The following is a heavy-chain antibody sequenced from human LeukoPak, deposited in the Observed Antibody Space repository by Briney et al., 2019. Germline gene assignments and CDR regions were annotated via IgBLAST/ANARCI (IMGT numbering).Heavy chain of an antibody. CDR2: ISGSGGST. Sequence: GGSLRLSCAASGFTFSSYAMSWVRQAPAKGLEWVSAISGSGGSTYYADSVKGRFTISRDNSKNTLYLQMNSLRAEDTAVYYCAKVIVVVPAAIPYFDYWGQGTLVTVSS. D-gene: IGHD2-2*02. J-gene: IGHJ4*02. V-gene: IGHV3-23*01. CDR1: GFTFSSYA. CDR3: AKVIVVVPAAIPYFDY.